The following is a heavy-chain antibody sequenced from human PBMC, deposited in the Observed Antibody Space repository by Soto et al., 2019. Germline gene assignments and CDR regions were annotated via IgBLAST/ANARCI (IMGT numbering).Heavy chain of an antibody. CDR1: GYFFNDYH. J-gene: IGHJ4*02. Sequence: ASVKVSCKTSGYFFNDYHVHWVRKAPGQGLEWMGWINPKNGDTNYAQKFQDRVTMTRDTSISTVYIELSRLTSDDTAVYYCAREGGRSNLPAVLPERWGKENLFTASS. CDR2: INPKNGDT. D-gene: IGHD3-3*02. CDR3: AREGGRSNLPAVLPER. V-gene: IGHV1-2*02.